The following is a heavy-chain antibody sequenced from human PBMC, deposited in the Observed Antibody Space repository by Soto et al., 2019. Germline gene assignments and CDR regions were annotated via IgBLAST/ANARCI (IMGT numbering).Heavy chain of an antibody. V-gene: IGHV1-18*04. Sequence: ASVKVSCKASGYTFSNYGLSWVRQAPGQGLEWMGWINPYSGNTKYIQKLRGRVTLTTDTSTSTAYMELRSLRSDDTAVYYCARVNQSQYRRGDNWFDPWGQGTLVTVSS. D-gene: IGHD3-10*01. J-gene: IGHJ5*02. CDR2: INPYSGNT. CDR1: GYTFSNYG. CDR3: ARVNQSQYRRGDNWFDP.